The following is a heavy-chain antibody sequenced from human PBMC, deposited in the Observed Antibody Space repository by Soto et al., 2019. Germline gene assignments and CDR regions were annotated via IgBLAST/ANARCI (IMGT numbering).Heavy chain of an antibody. J-gene: IGHJ6*02. V-gene: IGHV3-30*18. D-gene: IGHD3-16*01. CDR1: VFAFSSYA. Sequence: LRLSCEASVFAFSSYAMHWVRQAPGKGLEWVGVISYDGNYIYYADSVKGRFTISRDNSKNTLYVQVNSLRPEDTAVYYCAKGILSATIGPYAMDVWGQGTTVTVSS. CDR2: ISYDGNYI. CDR3: AKGILSATIGPYAMDV.